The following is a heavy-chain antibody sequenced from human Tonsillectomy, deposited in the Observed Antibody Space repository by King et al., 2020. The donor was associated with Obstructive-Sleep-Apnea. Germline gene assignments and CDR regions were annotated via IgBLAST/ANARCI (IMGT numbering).Heavy chain of an antibody. CDR1: SGSISSGDYY. J-gene: IGHJ5*02. D-gene: IGHD2-15*01. CDR2: IYYSGST. Sequence: LQLQESGPGLVKPSQNLSLTCTVSSGSISSGDYYWSWIRQPPGRGLEWIGYIYYSGSTYYNPSLKSRLTISVDTSKNQFSLKLSSVTAADTAVYYCARVLGYCSGGRCYSVNWFDPWGQGTLVTVSS. CDR3: ARVLGYCSGGRCYSVNWFDP. V-gene: IGHV4-30-4*01.